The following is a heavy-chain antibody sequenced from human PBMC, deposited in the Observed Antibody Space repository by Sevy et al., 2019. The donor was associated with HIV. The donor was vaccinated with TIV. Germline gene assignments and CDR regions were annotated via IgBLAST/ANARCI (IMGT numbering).Heavy chain of an antibody. CDR3: TRGLATADTPEYYFDY. J-gene: IGHJ4*02. CDR2: ITRNSYEAYGGTT. CDR1: GFTFDDYA. D-gene: IGHD5-12*01. Sequence: GGSLRLSCTTSGFTFDDYAMGWFRQAPGKGLEWVALITRNSYEAYGGTTDYGASVKGRFIISRDDSKSIAYLQMSSLKTEDTAVYYCTRGLATADTPEYYFDYWGQGTLVTVSS. V-gene: IGHV3-49*03.